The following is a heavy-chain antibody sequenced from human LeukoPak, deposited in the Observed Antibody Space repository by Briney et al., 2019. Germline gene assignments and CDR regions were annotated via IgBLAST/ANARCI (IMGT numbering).Heavy chain of an antibody. V-gene: IGHV3-30*03. CDR3: ARDRRLLYFYYYGMDV. J-gene: IGHJ6*02. CDR1: GFTFSSYG. CDR2: ISFDGSNE. Sequence: GGSLRLSCAASGFTFSSYGMHWVRQAPGKGLEWVAVISFDGSNEYYADSVKGRLTISRGNSKNTLYLQMSSLRAEDTAVYYCARDRRLLYFYYYGMDVWGQGTTVTVSS.